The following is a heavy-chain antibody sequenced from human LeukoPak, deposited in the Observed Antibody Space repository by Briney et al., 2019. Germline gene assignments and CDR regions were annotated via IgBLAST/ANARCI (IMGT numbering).Heavy chain of an antibody. J-gene: IGHJ3*02. CDR3: AGEAYYDFWSGYPKRAFDI. D-gene: IGHD3-3*01. CDR1: GFTFSSYW. V-gene: IGHV3-7*01. CDR2: IKQDGSEK. Sequence: PGGSLRLSXAASGFTFSSYWMSWVRQAPGKGLEWVANIKQDGSEKYYVDSVKGRFTISRDNAKNSLYLQMNSLRAEDTAVYYCAGEAYYDFWSGYPKRAFDIWGQGTMVTVSS.